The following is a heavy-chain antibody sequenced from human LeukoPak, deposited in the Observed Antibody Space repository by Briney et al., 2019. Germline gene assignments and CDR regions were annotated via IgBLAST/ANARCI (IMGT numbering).Heavy chain of an antibody. Sequence: GGSLRLSCRASGFTFSDHYMTWVRQAPGKGLEYISYLSNTGSDSFYADSVKGRFSISRDNAEKSLYLQMSDLRAEDTAVYYCARGHWGLDYWGQGTLVTVSS. CDR1: GFTFSDHY. CDR2: LSNTGSDS. CDR3: ARGHWGLDY. V-gene: IGHV3-11*01. J-gene: IGHJ4*02. D-gene: IGHD7-27*01.